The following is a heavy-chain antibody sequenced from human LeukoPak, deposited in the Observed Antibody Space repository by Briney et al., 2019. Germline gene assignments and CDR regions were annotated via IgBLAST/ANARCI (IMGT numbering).Heavy chain of an antibody. CDR2: ISSSSSYI. CDR3: ARGGRWLHNDAFDI. Sequence: PGGSLRLSCAASGFTFSSYGMHWVRQAPGKGLEWVSSISSSSSYIYYADSVKGRFTISRDNAKNSLYLQMNSLRAEDTAVYYCARGGRWLHNDAFDIWGQGTMVTVSS. J-gene: IGHJ3*02. V-gene: IGHV3-21*01. D-gene: IGHD5-24*01. CDR1: GFTFSSYG.